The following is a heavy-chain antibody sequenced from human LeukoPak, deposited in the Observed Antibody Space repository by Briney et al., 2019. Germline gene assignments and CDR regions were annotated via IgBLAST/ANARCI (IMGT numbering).Heavy chain of an antibody. CDR3: ARGAYSYGPKYYYYVMDV. CDR2: ISAYNGNI. CDR1: GYTFTSYG. J-gene: IGHJ6*02. V-gene: IGHV1-18*01. Sequence: ASVKVSCKASGYTFTSYGISWVRQAPGQVLEWMGWISAYNGNINYAQKLQGRVTMTTDTSTSTAYMELRSLRSDDTAVYYCARGAYSYGPKYYYYVMDVWGQGTTVTVSS. D-gene: IGHD5-18*01.